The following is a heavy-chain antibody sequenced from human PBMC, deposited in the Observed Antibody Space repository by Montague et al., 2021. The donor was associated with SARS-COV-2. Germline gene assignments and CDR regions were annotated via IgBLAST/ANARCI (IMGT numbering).Heavy chain of an antibody. CDR3: ARGGRAYCSGGSCYFVFDY. D-gene: IGHD2-15*01. V-gene: IGHV4-31*03. CDR1: GDSISSSAYY. J-gene: IGHJ4*02. CDR2: IYYTGSS. Sequence: TLSLTCTVSGDSISSSAYYWSWIRQHPGKGLEWIGYIYYTGSSYYNPTLRSRLTISVDTSKNQFSLKLNSVTAAETAVYYCARGGRAYCSGGSCYFVFDYWGQGTPVTVSS.